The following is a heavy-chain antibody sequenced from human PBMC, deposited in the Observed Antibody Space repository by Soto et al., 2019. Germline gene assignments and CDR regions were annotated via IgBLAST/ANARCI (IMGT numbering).Heavy chain of an antibody. CDR1: GYSFTSYW. J-gene: IGHJ4*02. CDR3: ARSSMVRGVLSLYFDY. Sequence: RGESLKISCKGSGYSFTSYWIGWVRQMPGKGLEWMGIIYPGGSDTRYSPSFQGQVTISADKSISTAYLQWSSLKASDTAMYYCARSSMVRGVLSLYFDYWGQGTLVTVSS. V-gene: IGHV5-51*01. CDR2: IYPGGSDT. D-gene: IGHD3-10*01.